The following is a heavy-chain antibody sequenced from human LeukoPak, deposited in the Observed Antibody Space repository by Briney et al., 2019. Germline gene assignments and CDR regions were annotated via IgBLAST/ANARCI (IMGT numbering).Heavy chain of an antibody. V-gene: IGHV3-23*01. D-gene: IGHD6-13*01. CDR1: GFSFSSYT. CDR3: AKIIAAAGRPDY. Sequence: GGSLRLSCSASGFSFSSYTMTWVRQAPGKGPEWVSIISGGGDTTFYTDSVKGRFTISRDNSKNTLYLQMNSLRVEDTAVYYCAKIIAAAGRPDYWGQGTLVTVSS. J-gene: IGHJ4*02. CDR2: ISGGGDTT.